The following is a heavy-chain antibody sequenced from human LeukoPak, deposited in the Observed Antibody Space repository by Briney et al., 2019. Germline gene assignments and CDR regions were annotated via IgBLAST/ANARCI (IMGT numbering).Heavy chain of an antibody. CDR3: ATYSSGYYFDY. V-gene: IGHV5-51*01. CDR2: IHPGDSDT. D-gene: IGHD3-22*01. Sequence: RGESLKISCKGSGYSFANNWIAWVRQMPGKGLEWMGIIHPGDSDTRYRPSFQGQVTISADKSISTAYLQWSSLKASDTAMYYCATYSSGYYFDYWGQGTLVTVSS. CDR1: GYSFANNW. J-gene: IGHJ4*02.